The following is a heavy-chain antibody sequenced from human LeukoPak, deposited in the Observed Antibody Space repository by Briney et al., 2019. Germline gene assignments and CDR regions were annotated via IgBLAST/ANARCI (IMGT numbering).Heavy chain of an antibody. CDR3: ARGYYDSSGYYPD. V-gene: IGHV1-2*06. CDR1: GYTFADYY. Sequence: GASVKVSCRASGYTFADYYMHWVRQAPGQGLEWMGRINPNSGGTNYAQKFQGRVTMTRDTSISTAYMELSRLRSDDTAVYYCARGYYDSSGYYPDWGQGTLVTVSS. D-gene: IGHD3-22*01. CDR2: INPNSGGT. J-gene: IGHJ4*02.